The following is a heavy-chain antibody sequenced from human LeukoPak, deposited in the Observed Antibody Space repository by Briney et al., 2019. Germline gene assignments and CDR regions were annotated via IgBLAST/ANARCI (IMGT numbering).Heavy chain of an antibody. Sequence: SETLSLTCTVSGYSISSGYYWGWIRPPPGKGLEWIGMIYHSGSTYYNPSLKRRVTISGDTSKNNFSLKLSSVPAADTAVYYCARGGALLWFGELPNYYYMDVWGKGTTVTVSS. CDR3: ARGGALLWFGELPNYYYMDV. J-gene: IGHJ6*03. D-gene: IGHD3-10*01. CDR2: IYHSGST. V-gene: IGHV4-38-2*02. CDR1: GYSISSGYY.